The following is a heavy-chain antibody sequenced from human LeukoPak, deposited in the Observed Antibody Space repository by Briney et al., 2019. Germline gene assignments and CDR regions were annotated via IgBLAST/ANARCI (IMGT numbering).Heavy chain of an antibody. CDR2: ISGSGGST. Sequence: GGSLRLSCAASGFTFSSYAMSWVRQAPGKGLEWVSAISGSGGSTYYADSVKGRFTISRDNAKNSLYLQMNSLRAEDTAVYYCARESAYSFDFWGQGTLVTVSS. CDR3: ARESAYSFDF. V-gene: IGHV3-23*01. CDR1: GFTFSSYA. J-gene: IGHJ4*02. D-gene: IGHD3-3*01.